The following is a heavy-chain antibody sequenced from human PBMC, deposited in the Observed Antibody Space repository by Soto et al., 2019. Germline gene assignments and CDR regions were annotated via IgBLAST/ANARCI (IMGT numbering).Heavy chain of an antibody. D-gene: IGHD3-9*01. Sequence: EVQLLESGGGLVQPGGSLRLSCAASGFTFSSYAMSWVRQAPGKGLEWVSAISGSGGSTYYADSVKGRFTISRDNSKNTLYLQMNSLRAEDTAVYYRAKKAPPDILTCYSYWYFDLWGRGTLVTVSS. CDR1: GFTFSSYA. J-gene: IGHJ2*01. CDR3: AKKAPPDILTCYSYWYFDL. V-gene: IGHV3-23*01. CDR2: ISGSGGST.